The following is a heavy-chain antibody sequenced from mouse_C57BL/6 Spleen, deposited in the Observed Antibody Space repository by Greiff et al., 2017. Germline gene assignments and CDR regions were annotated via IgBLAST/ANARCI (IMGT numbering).Heavy chain of an antibody. CDR3: AREDPTFYAMDY. J-gene: IGHJ4*01. V-gene: IGHV1-63*01. Sequence: VKLQQSGAELVRPGTSVKMSCKASGYTFTNYWIGWAKQRPGHGLEWIGDIYPGGGYTNYNEKFKGKATLTADKSSSTAYMQFSSLTSEDSAIYYCAREDPTFYAMDYWGQGTSVTVSS. D-gene: IGHD1-1*01. CDR1: GYTFTNYW. CDR2: IYPGGGYT.